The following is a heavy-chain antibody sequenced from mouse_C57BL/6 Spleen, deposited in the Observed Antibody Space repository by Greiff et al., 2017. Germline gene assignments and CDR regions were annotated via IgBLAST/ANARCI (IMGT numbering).Heavy chain of an antibody. Sequence: DVMLVESGGGLVQPGGSLSLSCAASGFTFTDYYMSWVRQPPGKALEWLGFIRNKANGYTTEYSASVKGRFTISRDNSKSILYLQMNALRAEDSATYYGARYAPSIYDGYYAGVFDDGGQGTTLTVSS. CDR3: ARYAPSIYDGYYAGVFDD. D-gene: IGHD2-3*01. J-gene: IGHJ2*01. CDR2: IRNKANGYTT. V-gene: IGHV7-3*01. CDR1: GFTFTDYY.